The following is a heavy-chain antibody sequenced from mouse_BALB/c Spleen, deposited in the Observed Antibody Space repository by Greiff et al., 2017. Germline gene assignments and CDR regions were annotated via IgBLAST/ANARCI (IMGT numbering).Heavy chain of an antibody. D-gene: IGHD3-2*01. CDR3: ARTARATFFDY. CDR2: ISSGGSYT. Sequence: DVKLQESGGGLVKPGGSLKLSCAASGFTFSSYAMSWVRQTPEKRLEWVATISSGGSYTYYPDSVKGRFTISRDNAKNTLYLQMSSLRSEDTAMYYCARTARATFFDYWGQGTTLTVSS. V-gene: IGHV5-9-3*01. CDR1: GFTFSSYA. J-gene: IGHJ2*01.